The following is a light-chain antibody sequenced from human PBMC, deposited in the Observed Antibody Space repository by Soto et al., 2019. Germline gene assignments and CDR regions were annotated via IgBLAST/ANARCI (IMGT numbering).Light chain of an antibody. V-gene: IGKV1-8*01. CDR1: QGISSY. CDR3: QQYYSYPRT. Sequence: AIRMTQPPSSFSASPVYRLTITFRASQGISSYLAWCQQKPGKAPKLLIYAASTLQSGVPSRFSGSGSGTDFTLTISCLQSEDFATYYCQQYYSYPRTFGQGTKVDIK. CDR2: AAS. J-gene: IGKJ1*01.